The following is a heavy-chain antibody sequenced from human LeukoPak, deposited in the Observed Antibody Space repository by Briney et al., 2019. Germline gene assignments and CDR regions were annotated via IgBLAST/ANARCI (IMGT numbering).Heavy chain of an antibody. CDR3: ARDYMVRGSYGDY. V-gene: IGHV1-69*04. CDR1: GGTFISYA. J-gene: IGHJ4*02. Sequence: SVKVSCKASGGTFISYAISWVRQAPGQGLEWMGRIIPILGIANYAQKFQGRVTITADKSTSTAYMELSSLRSEDTAVYYCARDYMVRGSYGDYWGQGTLVTVSS. CDR2: IIPILGIA. D-gene: IGHD3-10*01.